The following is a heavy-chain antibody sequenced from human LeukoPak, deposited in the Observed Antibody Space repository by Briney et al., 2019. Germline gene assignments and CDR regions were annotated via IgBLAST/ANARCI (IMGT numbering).Heavy chain of an antibody. CDR2: INPRGGDT. D-gene: IGHD3-22*01. Sequence: GASVKISCKASVYTFTNNYIHWVRQAPGQGLEWMGMINPRGGDTRFAQKFHDRLTMSRDTSTSTVYMELYTLRSEDTAIYYCARDKGGYGYYFNSWGQGTLVTVSS. CDR1: VYTFTNNY. V-gene: IGHV1-46*01. CDR3: ARDKGGYGYYFNS. J-gene: IGHJ4*02.